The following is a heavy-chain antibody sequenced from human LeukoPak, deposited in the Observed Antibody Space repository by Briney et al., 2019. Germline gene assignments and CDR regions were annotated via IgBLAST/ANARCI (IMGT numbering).Heavy chain of an antibody. CDR3: AKRQQAAGTLYSYYGLDV. J-gene: IGHJ6*02. D-gene: IGHD6-13*01. CDR2: IGSGGGAT. CDR1: GFSFNTYA. Sequence: GGSLRLSCAASGFSFNTYAMTWVRQAPGKGLEWVSGIGSGGGATFYADPVKGRFTISRDNSKNTLYLQMNSLRAEDTALYYCAKRQQAAGTLYSYYGLDVWGQGTTVTVSS. V-gene: IGHV3-23*01.